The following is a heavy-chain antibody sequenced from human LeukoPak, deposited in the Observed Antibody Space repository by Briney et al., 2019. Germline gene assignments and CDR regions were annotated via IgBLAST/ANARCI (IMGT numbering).Heavy chain of an antibody. CDR3: ARDRGYSNWFDP. J-gene: IGHJ5*02. Sequence: PSETLSLTCTVSGYSISSGYYWGWIRQPPGKGLEWIGSIYHSGSTYYNPSLKSRVTMSVDTSKNQFSLKLNSVTAADTAVYYCARDRGYSNWFDPWGQGTLVTVSS. CDR2: IYHSGST. D-gene: IGHD5-18*01. CDR1: GYSISSGYY. V-gene: IGHV4-38-2*02.